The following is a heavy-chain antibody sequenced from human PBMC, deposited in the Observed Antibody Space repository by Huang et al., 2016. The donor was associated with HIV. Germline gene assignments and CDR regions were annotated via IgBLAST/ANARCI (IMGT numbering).Heavy chain of an antibody. Sequence: QVLLVQSGAEVRKPGSSVKVSCTAFGGTFSSYAISWVRQAPGQGLEWMGGLIPIFGTANYTQNVQGRVTITVDESTNTGYMELTSLTSEDTAVYYCARTAYSYGFRQGYNWFDPWGQGTPVTVSS. V-gene: IGHV1-69*13. CDR3: ARTAYSYGFRQGYNWFDP. D-gene: IGHD5-18*01. CDR2: LIPIFGTA. J-gene: IGHJ5*02. CDR1: GGTFSSYA.